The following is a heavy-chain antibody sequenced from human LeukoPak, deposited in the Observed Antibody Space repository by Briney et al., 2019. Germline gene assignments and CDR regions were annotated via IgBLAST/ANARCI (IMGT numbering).Heavy chain of an antibody. CDR2: ISGSGGST. V-gene: IGHV3-23*01. J-gene: IGHJ4*02. CDR3: AKDHTPSSWYPSGY. D-gene: IGHD6-13*01. Sequence: GGSLRLSCAASGFTFSSYAMSWVRQAPGKGLEWVSAISGSGGSTCYADSVKGRFTISRDNSKNTLYLQMNSLRAEDTAVYYCAKDHTPSSWYPSGYWGQGTLVTVSS. CDR1: GFTFSSYA.